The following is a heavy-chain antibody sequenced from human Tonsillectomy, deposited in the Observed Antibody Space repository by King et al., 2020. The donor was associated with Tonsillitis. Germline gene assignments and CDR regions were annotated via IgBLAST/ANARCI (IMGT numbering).Heavy chain of an antibody. D-gene: IGHD3-22*01. Sequence: VQLVESGGGLVQPGGSLRLSCAASGFPFSNYWMSWVRQAPGKGLEWVANIKQDGSEKYYADSVKGRFTITRDNAKNSLFLQIDSLRVEDTAVYYCARASSYYYDTSGYYPDFGYWGQGTLVTVPT. V-gene: IGHV3-7*01. CDR2: IKQDGSEK. CDR1: GFPFSNYW. J-gene: IGHJ4*02. CDR3: ARASSYYYDTSGYYPDFGY.